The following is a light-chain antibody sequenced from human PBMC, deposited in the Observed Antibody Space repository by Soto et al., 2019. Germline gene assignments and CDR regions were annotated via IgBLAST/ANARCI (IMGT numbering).Light chain of an antibody. CDR2: AAS. Sequence: DIQMTQSPSSLSASVGDRVTITCRASQGISNYLAWYQQKPGKVPKLLIYAASTLQSGVPSRFSGIGSGTDFTLTISSLPPEDVATYFFQNYNSAPYTFGQGTKLEIK. CDR3: QNYNSAPYT. V-gene: IGKV1-27*01. J-gene: IGKJ2*01. CDR1: QGISNY.